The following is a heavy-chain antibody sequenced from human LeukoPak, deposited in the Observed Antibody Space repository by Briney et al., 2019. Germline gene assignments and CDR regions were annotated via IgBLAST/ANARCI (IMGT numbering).Heavy chain of an antibody. D-gene: IGHD5-18*01. V-gene: IGHV4-61*01. J-gene: IGHJ3*02. CDR1: GGSVSSGSYH. CDR3: ARDRDTDTAMHVGAFDI. CDR2: VYYSGST. Sequence: TSETLSLTCTVSGGSVSSGSYHWSWIRQPPEKGLEWIGYVYYSGSTNYNPSLKSRVTISVDTSKNQFSLKLSSVTAADTAVYYCARDRDTDTAMHVGAFDIWGQGTMVTVSS.